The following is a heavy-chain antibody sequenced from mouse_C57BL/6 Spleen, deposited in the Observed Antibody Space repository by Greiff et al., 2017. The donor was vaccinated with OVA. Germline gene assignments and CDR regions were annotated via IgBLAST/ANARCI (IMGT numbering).Heavy chain of an antibody. Sequence: EVKVVESGGGLVKPGGSLKLSCAASGFTFSDYGMHWVRQAPEKGLEWVAYISSGSSTIYYADTVKGRFTISRDNAKNTLFLQMTSLRSEDTAMYYCARPDYYGTYAMDYWGQGTSVTVSS. CDR3: ARPDYYGTYAMDY. V-gene: IGHV5-17*01. CDR2: ISSGSSTI. CDR1: GFTFSDYG. D-gene: IGHD1-1*01. J-gene: IGHJ4*01.